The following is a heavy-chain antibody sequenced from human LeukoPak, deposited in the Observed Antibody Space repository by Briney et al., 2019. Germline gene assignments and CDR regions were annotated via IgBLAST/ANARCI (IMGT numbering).Heavy chain of an antibody. V-gene: IGHV1-18*01. CDR1: GYTFTNYG. CDR3: ARVTAMVTDFDY. Sequence: APVKVSCKASGYTFTNYGISWVRQAPGQGLEWMGWISAYNGNTSYAQKLQGRVTMTTDTSTSTAYMELRSLRSDDTAVYYCARVTAMVTDFDYWGQGTLVTVSS. D-gene: IGHD5-18*01. J-gene: IGHJ4*02. CDR2: ISAYNGNT.